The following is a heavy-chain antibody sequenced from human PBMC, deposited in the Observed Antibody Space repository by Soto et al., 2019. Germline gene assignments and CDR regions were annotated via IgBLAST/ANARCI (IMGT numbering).Heavy chain of an antibody. J-gene: IGHJ3*02. CDR2: INAGNGNT. D-gene: IGHD3-3*01. CDR1: GYTFTSYA. Sequence: ASVKVSCKASGYTFTSYAMHWVRQAPGQRLEWMGWINAGNGNTKYSQKFQGRVTITRDTSASTAYMELSSLRSEDTAVYYCATKTRTWSAQVTDAFDISGKGTSVTV. CDR3: ATKTRTWSAQVTDAFDI. V-gene: IGHV1-3*01.